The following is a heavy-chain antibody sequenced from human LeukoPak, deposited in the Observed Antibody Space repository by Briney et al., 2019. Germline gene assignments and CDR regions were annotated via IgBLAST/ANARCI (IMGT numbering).Heavy chain of an antibody. V-gene: IGHV4-61*01. CDR3: ARGLRLYSGYDFLRY. Sequence: PSETLSPTCTVSGGSVSSGSYYWSWIRQPPGKGLEWIGYIHYSGSTNYNPSLESRVTISVDTSKNQFSLKLSSVTAADTAVYYCARGLRLYSGYDFLRYWGQGTLVTVSS. CDR2: IHYSGST. CDR1: GGSVSSGSYY. D-gene: IGHD5-12*01. J-gene: IGHJ4*02.